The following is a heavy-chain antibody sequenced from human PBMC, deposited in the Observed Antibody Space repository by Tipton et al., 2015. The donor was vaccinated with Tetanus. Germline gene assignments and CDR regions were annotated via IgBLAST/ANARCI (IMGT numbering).Heavy chain of an antibody. Sequence: QSGAEVKKPGASVKVSCKASGYSFTDYYIHWVRQAPGQGLEWMGWINTNTGDTKFAQKFQGRVTMTRDTSINTAYLDLSGLTSDDTAVFYCARERHLDYWGQGTLVTVSS. V-gene: IGHV1-2*02. CDR1: GYSFTDYY. CDR3: ARERHLDY. J-gene: IGHJ4*02. CDR2: INTNTGDT.